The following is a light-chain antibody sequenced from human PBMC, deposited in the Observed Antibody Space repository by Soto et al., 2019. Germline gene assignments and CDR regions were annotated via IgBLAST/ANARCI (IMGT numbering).Light chain of an antibody. CDR3: QKYNSAPPFT. V-gene: IGKV1-27*01. CDR2: AAS. CDR1: QGISNY. J-gene: IGKJ3*01. Sequence: DIRMTQSPSSLSASVGDRVTITCRASQGISNYLAWYQQKPGKVPKLLIYAASTLQSGVPSRFSGSGSGTDFTLTISSLQPEDVATYYCQKYNSAPPFTLGPGTKVDIK.